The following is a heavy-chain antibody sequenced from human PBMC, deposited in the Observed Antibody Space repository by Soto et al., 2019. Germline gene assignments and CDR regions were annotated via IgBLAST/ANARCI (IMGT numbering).Heavy chain of an antibody. J-gene: IGHJ4*02. D-gene: IGHD1-7*01. Sequence: EVQLVESGGGLVQPGRSLRLSCGASGFTFDGFAMHWVRQAPGKGLEWVSGISWNSGSVAYAGSVKWRFTISRDNAKNSLYLQMNSLTPEDTALYYCAKDFSDIWDYRRDFDYWGQGTLVTVSS. CDR2: ISWNSGSV. V-gene: IGHV3-9*01. CDR1: GFTFDGFA. CDR3: AKDFSDIWDYRRDFDY.